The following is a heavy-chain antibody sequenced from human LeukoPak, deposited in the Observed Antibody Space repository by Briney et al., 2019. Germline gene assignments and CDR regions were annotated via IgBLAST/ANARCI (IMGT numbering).Heavy chain of an antibody. V-gene: IGHV1-2*02. J-gene: IGHJ4*02. CDR3: ARLSGDYAY. CDR2: INPKTDGT. CDR1: GYTFTSYG. Sequence: ASVKVSCKASGYTFTSYGISWVRQAPGQGLEWLGCINPKTDGTDYAQKFQDRVTLTRDTSIRTAYMELTRLTSDDTAIYYCARLSGDYAYWGQGSLVTVSS. D-gene: IGHD3-3*01.